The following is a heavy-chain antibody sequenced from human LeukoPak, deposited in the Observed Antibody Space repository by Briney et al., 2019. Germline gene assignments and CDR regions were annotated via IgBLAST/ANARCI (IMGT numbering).Heavy chain of an antibody. D-gene: IGHD2-8*01. J-gene: IGHJ3*02. CDR1: GGSISSYY. Sequence: SETLSLTCTVSGGSISSYYWSWIRQPPGKGLEWIGYIYYSGSTNYNPSLKSRVTISVDTSKNQFSLKLSSVTAADTAVYYCAREGVEVVAYAFDIWGQGTMVTVSS. CDR3: AREGVEVVAYAFDI. V-gene: IGHV4-59*01. CDR2: IYYSGST.